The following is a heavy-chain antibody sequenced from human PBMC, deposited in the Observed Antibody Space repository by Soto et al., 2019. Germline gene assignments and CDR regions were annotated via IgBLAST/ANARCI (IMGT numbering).Heavy chain of an antibody. J-gene: IGHJ4*02. CDR2: ISSSSSTI. Sequence: EVQLVESGGGLVQPGGSLRLSCAASGFTFSSYSMNWVRQAPGKGLEWVSYISSSSSTIYYADSVKGRFTISRDNAKNSLYLQMNSLRDEDTAVYYCARDFRCKEGYGDYSDYWGQGTLVTVSS. CDR3: ARDFRCKEGYGDYSDY. CDR1: GFTFSSYS. D-gene: IGHD4-17*01. V-gene: IGHV3-48*02.